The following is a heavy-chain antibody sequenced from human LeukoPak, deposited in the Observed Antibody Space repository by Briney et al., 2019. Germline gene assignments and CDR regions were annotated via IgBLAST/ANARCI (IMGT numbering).Heavy chain of an antibody. J-gene: IGHJ3*02. V-gene: IGHV4-39*07. CDR1: GGSISSSSYY. Sequence: SETLSLTCTVSGGSISSSSYYWGWIRQPLGKGLEWIGSIYYSGSTYYNPSLKSRVTISVDTSKNQFSLKLSSVTAADTAVYYCARVLRSERAFDIWGQGTMVTVSS. CDR2: IYYSGST. D-gene: IGHD3-10*02. CDR3: ARVLRSERAFDI.